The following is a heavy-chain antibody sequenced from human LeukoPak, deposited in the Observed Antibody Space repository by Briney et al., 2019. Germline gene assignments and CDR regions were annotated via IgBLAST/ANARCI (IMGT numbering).Heavy chain of an antibody. D-gene: IGHD6-19*01. Sequence: SETLSLTCAVYGGSFSGYYWSWIRQPPGKGLEWIGEINHSGSTNYNPSLKSRVTISVDTSKNQFSLKLSSVTAADTAVCYCARFRRAGTFLYYFDYWGQGTLVTVSS. J-gene: IGHJ4*02. V-gene: IGHV4-34*01. CDR2: INHSGST. CDR3: ARFRRAGTFLYYFDY. CDR1: GGSFSGYY.